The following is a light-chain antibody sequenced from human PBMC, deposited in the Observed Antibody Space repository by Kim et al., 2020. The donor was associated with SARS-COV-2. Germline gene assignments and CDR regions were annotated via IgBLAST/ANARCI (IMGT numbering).Light chain of an antibody. CDR2: DVS. CDR3: SSYTSSSTRV. Sequence: GQSITISCTGTSSDVGGYNYVSWYQQHPGKAPQRMIYDVSNRPTGVSNRFSGAKSGNTASLTISGLQAEDEADYYCSSYTSSSTRVFGGGTQLTVL. J-gene: IGLJ3*02. CDR1: SSDVGGYNY. V-gene: IGLV2-14*03.